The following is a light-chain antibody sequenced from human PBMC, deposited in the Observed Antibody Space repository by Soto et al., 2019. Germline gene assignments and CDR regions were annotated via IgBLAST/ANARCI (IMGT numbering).Light chain of an antibody. CDR3: AAWDDSLNGFYV. J-gene: IGLJ1*01. V-gene: IGLV1-44*01. CDR2: RDN. CDR1: TSNIVINA. Sequence: QSALTQPPSASWTPGQRVTSSCSGSTSNIVINAVNWYQQLPGTAPILLIYRDNQRPSGVPDRFSGSKSGTSASLAISGLQSEDEADYYCAAWDDSLNGFYVFGTGTKVTVL.